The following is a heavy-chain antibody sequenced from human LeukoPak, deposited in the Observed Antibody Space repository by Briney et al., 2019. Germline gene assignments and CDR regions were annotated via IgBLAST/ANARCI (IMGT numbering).Heavy chain of an antibody. D-gene: IGHD1-26*01. J-gene: IGHJ6*02. CDR3: ARDQRYSGTYYYYYAMDV. CDR1: GGSINSYY. CDR2: IYYTGST. V-gene: IGHV4-59*01. Sequence: PSETLSLTCTVSGGSINSYYWNWIRQPPGKGLEWIGFIYYTGSTDYNPSLKSRVTISVDTSKNQFSLKLSSVTAADTAVYYCARDQRYSGTYYYYYAMDVWGQGTTVTVSS.